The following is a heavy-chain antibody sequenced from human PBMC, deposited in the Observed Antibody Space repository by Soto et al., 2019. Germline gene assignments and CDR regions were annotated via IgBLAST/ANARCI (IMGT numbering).Heavy chain of an antibody. D-gene: IGHD3-10*01. CDR1: GGSISSGDYY. V-gene: IGHV4-30-4*01. J-gene: IGHJ4*02. CDR3: ARGQYYGSGRSYYFDY. CDR2: IYYSGST. Sequence: SLTCTVSGGSISSGDYYWSWIRQPPGKGLEWIGYIYYSGSTYYNPSLKSRVTISVDTSKNQFSLKLSSVTAADTAVYYCARGQYYGSGRSYYFDYWGQGTLVTVSS.